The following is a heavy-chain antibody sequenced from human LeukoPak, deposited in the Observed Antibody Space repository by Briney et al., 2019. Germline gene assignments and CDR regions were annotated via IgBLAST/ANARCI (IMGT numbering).Heavy chain of an antibody. CDR2: IWYDGSHK. CDR3: TNVQREIEPFMDV. CDR1: GFTFSSYG. J-gene: IGHJ6*03. Sequence: GRSLRHSCAASGFTFSSYGMHWVRQAPGKGLEWLAVIWYDGSHKYNADSVKGRFTISRDNSKNTLYLQMNSLRAEDTAVYYCTNVQREIEPFMDVWGKGTTVTVSS. V-gene: IGHV3-33*06. D-gene: IGHD2/OR15-2a*01.